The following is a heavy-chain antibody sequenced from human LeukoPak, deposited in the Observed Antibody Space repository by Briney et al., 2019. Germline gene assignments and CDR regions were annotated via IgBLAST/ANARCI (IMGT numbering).Heavy chain of an antibody. Sequence: GGSLRLSRVVSGFTVSSNFMTWVRQAPGKGLEWVSVIYSGGSTYYADSVKGRFTISRDSSKNTVYLQMNGLRVEDTGVYYCARAGGPGQTAMDLDYWGQGTLVTVSS. D-gene: IGHD5-18*01. V-gene: IGHV3-66*01. CDR2: IYSGGST. J-gene: IGHJ4*02. CDR1: GFTVSSNF. CDR3: ARAGGPGQTAMDLDY.